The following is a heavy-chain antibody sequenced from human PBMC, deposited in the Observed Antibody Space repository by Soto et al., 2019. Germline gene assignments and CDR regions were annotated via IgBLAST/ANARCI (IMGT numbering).Heavy chain of an antibody. CDR1: GASVSSNSYY. Sequence: SETLSLTCIVSGASVSSNSYYWTWIRQPPGKGLEWIGYTDYSGSTKYNPSLKSRVTISVDTSKNQFSLRVSSVTAADTAMYYCARADREYCSVSTCYIFDYLYQGTQVTVSS. CDR3: ARADREYCSVSTCYIFDY. V-gene: IGHV4-61*01. CDR2: TDYSGST. D-gene: IGHD2-2*02. J-gene: IGHJ4*02.